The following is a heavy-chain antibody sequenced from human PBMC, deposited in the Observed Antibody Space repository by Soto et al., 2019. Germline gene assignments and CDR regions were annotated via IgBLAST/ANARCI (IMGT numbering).Heavy chain of an antibody. CDR1: GYTFTSYG. CDR2: ISAYNGNT. CDR3: ARDFNITRYYDFWSGSSWNLREFDS. Sequence: GASVKVSCKASGYTFTSYGISWVRQAPGQGLEWMGWISAYNGNTNYAQKLQGRVTMTTDTSTSTAYMELRSLRSDDTAVYYCARDFNITRYYDFWSGSSWNLREFDSWGQGTLVTVSS. V-gene: IGHV1-18*01. J-gene: IGHJ4*02. D-gene: IGHD3-3*01.